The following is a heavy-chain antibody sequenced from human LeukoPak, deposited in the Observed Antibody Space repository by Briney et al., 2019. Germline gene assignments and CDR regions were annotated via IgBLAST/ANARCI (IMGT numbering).Heavy chain of an antibody. J-gene: IGHJ5*02. D-gene: IGHD6-6*01. CDR3: TRPGYSSSSVWFDP. Sequence: GGSLRLSCAASGFTFSGSAMHWVRQASGKGLEWVGRIRSKANSYATAYAASVKGRFTISRDDSKNTAYRQMNSLKTEDTAVYYCTRPGYSSSSVWFDPWGQGTLVTVSS. V-gene: IGHV3-73*01. CDR2: IRSKANSYAT. CDR1: GFTFSGSA.